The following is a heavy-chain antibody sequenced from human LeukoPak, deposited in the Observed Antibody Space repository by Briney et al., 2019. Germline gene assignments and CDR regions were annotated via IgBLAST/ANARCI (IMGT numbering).Heavy chain of an antibody. V-gene: IGHV4-34*01. CDR2: INHSGGT. D-gene: IGHD3-22*01. CDR3: ASSGYWDYYYYGMDV. J-gene: IGHJ6*02. CDR1: GGSFSGYY. Sequence: PSETLSLTCAVYGGSFSGYYWSWIRQPPGKGLEWIGEINHSGGTNYNPSLKSRVTISVDTSKNQFSLKLSSVTAADTAVYYCASSGYWDYYYYGMDVWGQGTTVTVSS.